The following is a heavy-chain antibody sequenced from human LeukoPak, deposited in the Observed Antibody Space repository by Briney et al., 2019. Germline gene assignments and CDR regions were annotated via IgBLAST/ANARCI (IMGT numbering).Heavy chain of an antibody. CDR3: ARDLPYYDYVWGSYRSNRFDP. Sequence: SETLSLTCTVSGGSISSYYWSWIRQPPGKGLEWIGYIYYSGSTNYNPSLKSRVTISVDTSKNQISLKLSSVTAADTAVYYCARDLPYYDYVWGSYRSNRFDPWGQGTLVTVSS. D-gene: IGHD3-16*02. CDR1: GGSISSYY. V-gene: IGHV4-59*12. CDR2: IYYSGST. J-gene: IGHJ5*02.